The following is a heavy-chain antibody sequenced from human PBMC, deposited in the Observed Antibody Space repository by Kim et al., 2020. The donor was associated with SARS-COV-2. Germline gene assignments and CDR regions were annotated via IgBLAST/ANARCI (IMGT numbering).Heavy chain of an antibody. D-gene: IGHD6-13*01. Sequence: SLKSRVTISVDPSTNQFALKLSSVTAADTAVYYCARVPFFADSSSWSFDYWGQGTLVTVSS. J-gene: IGHJ4*02. V-gene: IGHV4-31*02. CDR3: ARVPFFADSSSWSFDY.